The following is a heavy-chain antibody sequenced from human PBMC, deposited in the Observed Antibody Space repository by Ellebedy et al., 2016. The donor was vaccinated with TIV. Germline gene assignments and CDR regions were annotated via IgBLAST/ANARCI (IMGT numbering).Heavy chain of an antibody. V-gene: IGHV3-7*03. CDR1: GFSFSSYW. CDR2: IKQDGSEY. J-gene: IGHJ4*01. CDR3: ARDKKLSSPVYY. D-gene: IGHD3-16*02. Sequence: GESLKISCAASGFSFSSYWMSWVRQAPGKGLEWVANIKQDGSEYYYVDSVKGRFTISRDNAKNSLVLQMNSLRAEDTALYYCARDKKLSSPVYYWGHGTLVTVSS.